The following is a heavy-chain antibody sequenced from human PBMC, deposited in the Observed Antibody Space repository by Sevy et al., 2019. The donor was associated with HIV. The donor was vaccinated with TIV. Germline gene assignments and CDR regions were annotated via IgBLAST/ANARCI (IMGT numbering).Heavy chain of an antibody. V-gene: IGHV1-8*02. Sequence: GLSVKVSCKASGFNFASYDIYWVRQATGQGLEWMGWMNTNTGNTGFAQKFQGRVTMTRNTSITTAYMELSNLRSEDTAVYYCARVSGWHLRYGMDVWGQGTTVTVSS. CDR3: ARVSGWHLRYGMDV. CDR2: MNTNTGNT. CDR1: GFNFASYD. D-gene: IGHD6-19*01. J-gene: IGHJ6*02.